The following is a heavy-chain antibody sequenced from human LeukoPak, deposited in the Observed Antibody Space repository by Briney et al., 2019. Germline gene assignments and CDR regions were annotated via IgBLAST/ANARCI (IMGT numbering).Heavy chain of an antibody. J-gene: IGHJ4*02. CDR1: GGSISSYY. CDR3: ARVATIWRSGWYFDY. CDR2: IYYSGST. D-gene: IGHD6-19*01. Sequence: SETLSLTCTVSGGSISSYYWGWIRQPPGKGLEWIGSIYYSGSTYYNPSLKSRVTISVDTSKNQFSLKLSSVTAADTAVYYCARVATIWRSGWYFDYWGQGTLVTVSS. V-gene: IGHV4-39*07.